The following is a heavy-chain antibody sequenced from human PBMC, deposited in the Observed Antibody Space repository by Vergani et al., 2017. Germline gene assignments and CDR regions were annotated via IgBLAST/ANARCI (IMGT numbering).Heavy chain of an antibody. CDR3: ARGDSSGWYGY. D-gene: IGHD6-19*01. CDR2: INHSGST. CDR1: GGSFSGYY. Sequence: QVQLQQWGAGLLKPSETLSLTCAVYGGSFSGYYWSWFRQPPGKGLEWIGEINHSGSTNYNPSLKSRVTISVDTSKNQFSLKLSSVTAADTAVYYCARGDSSGWYGYWGQGTLVTVSS. J-gene: IGHJ4*02. V-gene: IGHV4-34*01.